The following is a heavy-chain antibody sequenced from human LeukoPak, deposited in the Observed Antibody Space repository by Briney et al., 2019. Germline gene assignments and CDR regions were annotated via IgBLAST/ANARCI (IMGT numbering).Heavy chain of an antibody. V-gene: IGHV4-38-2*01. J-gene: IGHJ3*02. CDR3: VSRGYCSGGSCYAAFDI. CDR1: GYSISSGYY. Sequence: SETLSLTCAVSGYSISSGYYWGWIRQPPGKGLEWIGSIYHSGSTYYNPSLKSRVTISVYTSKNQFSLKLSSVTAADTAVYYCVSRGYCSGGSCYAAFDIWGQGTMVTVSS. D-gene: IGHD2-15*01. CDR2: IYHSGST.